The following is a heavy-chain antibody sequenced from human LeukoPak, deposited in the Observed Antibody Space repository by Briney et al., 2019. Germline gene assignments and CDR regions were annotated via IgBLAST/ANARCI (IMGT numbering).Heavy chain of an antibody. CDR1: GFTFSSYA. V-gene: IGHV3-23*01. CDR2: ISGSGGST. Sequence: GGSLRLSCAASGFTFSSYAMSWVRQAPGKGLEWVSAISGSGGSTYYADSVKGRFTISRDNSKNTLYLQMNSLTTEDTAVYYCTRHSDTYCSRANCYVDNFYGLDVWGQGTRVTVSS. D-gene: IGHD2-2*01. CDR3: TRHSDTYCSRANCYVDNFYGLDV. J-gene: IGHJ6*02.